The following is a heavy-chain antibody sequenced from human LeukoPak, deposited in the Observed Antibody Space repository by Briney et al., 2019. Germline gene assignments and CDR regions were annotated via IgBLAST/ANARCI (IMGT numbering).Heavy chain of an antibody. V-gene: IGHV1-69*01. CDR3: ASGDFIHTYMSNPKV. J-gene: IGHJ3*01. CDR1: GGTFSSHA. D-gene: IGHD7-27*01. Sequence: SVTVSCKASGGTFSSHAISWVRQAPGQGLEWMGGLIPLFGRPNYAQKFQGRVTITADESTSTVYMELNSVRSEDTAVYYCASGDFIHTYMSNPKVWGQGTMAIVSA. CDR2: LIPLFGRP.